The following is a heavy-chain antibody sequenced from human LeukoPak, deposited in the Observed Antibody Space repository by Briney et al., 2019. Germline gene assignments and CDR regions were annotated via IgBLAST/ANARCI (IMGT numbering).Heavy chain of an antibody. D-gene: IGHD1-26*01. J-gene: IGHJ5*02. V-gene: IGHV3-23*01. Sequence: GGSLRLSCAGSGFTFNTSAMSWVRQAPGKGLEWVTAISGSGRNTYYTDSVRGRFTISRDNSKNTLYLQMNSLRAEDTAVYFCAKGRGTRVYNWFDTWGQGILVTVSS. CDR3: AKGRGTRVYNWFDT. CDR2: ISGSGRNT. CDR1: GFTFNTSA.